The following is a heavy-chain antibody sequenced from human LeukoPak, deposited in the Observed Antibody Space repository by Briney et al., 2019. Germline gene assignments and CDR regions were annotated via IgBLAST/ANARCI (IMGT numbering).Heavy chain of an antibody. D-gene: IGHD3-3*01. Sequence: PGGSLRLSCAASGFTFSSYAMSWVRQAPGKGLEWVSAISGSGGSTYYADSVKGRFTISRDNSKNTLYLQMNSLGAEDTAVYYCAKASDDFWSGYSHLDYWGQGTLVTVSS. J-gene: IGHJ4*02. CDR2: ISGSGGST. CDR1: GFTFSSYA. V-gene: IGHV3-23*01. CDR3: AKASDDFWSGYSHLDY.